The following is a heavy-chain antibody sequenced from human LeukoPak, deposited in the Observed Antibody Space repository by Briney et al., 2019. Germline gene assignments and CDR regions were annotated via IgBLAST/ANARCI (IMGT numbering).Heavy chain of an antibody. Sequence: ASVKVSCKASGYTFTDFGISWVRQAPGQGPEWMGWIRAYNGDIIYGQKFQGRVTMTTDTSTSTAYMELRSLRSDDTAVYYCTRDLGTYKSYGSIFFDYWGQGALVTVSS. CDR3: TRDLGTYKSYGSIFFDY. D-gene: IGHD3-10*01. J-gene: IGHJ4*02. CDR2: IRAYNGDI. CDR1: GYTFTDFG. V-gene: IGHV1-18*01.